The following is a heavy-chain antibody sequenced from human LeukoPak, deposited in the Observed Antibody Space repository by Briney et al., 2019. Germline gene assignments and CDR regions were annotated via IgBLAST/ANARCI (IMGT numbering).Heavy chain of an antibody. J-gene: IGHJ3*02. CDR3: ARRLVVVPCFDI. Sequence: SETLSLTCTVSGDSISSSVYYWTWIRQTPGKELEWIGTMYYTGSTYYSPSLKSRVTISVDTSKNQFSPKLSSVTAADTAVYYCARRLVVVPCFDIWGQGTMVTVSS. CDR2: MYYTGST. CDR1: GDSISSSVYY. D-gene: IGHD3-22*01. V-gene: IGHV4-39*07.